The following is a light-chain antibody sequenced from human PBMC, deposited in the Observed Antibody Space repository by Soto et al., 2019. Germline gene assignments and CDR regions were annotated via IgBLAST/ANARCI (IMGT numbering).Light chain of an antibody. J-gene: IGKJ2*01. Sequence: DIQMTQSPSSLSASVGDRVTITCRASQGISNLLGWFQHKPGKAPKRLIYAASSLQGGVPSRFSGSGSGTEFSLTITGLQPEDFADYYCLQHNTYPYTFGQGTKLEIK. CDR2: AAS. CDR3: LQHNTYPYT. V-gene: IGKV1-17*01. CDR1: QGISNL.